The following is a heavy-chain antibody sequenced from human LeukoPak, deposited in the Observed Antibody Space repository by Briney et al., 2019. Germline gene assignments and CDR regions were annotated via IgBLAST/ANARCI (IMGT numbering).Heavy chain of an antibody. CDR1: GFTFSSYA. D-gene: IGHD3-10*01. CDR3: AKALQGSGSYHNPGAFDI. CDR2: ISGSGGST. V-gene: IGHV3-23*01. Sequence: GGSLRLSCVASGFTFSSYAMSWVRQAPGKGLEWVSTISGSGGSTYYADSVKGRFTISRDNSKNTLYLQMNSLRAEDTAVYYCAKALQGSGSYHNPGAFDIWGQGTMVTVSS. J-gene: IGHJ3*02.